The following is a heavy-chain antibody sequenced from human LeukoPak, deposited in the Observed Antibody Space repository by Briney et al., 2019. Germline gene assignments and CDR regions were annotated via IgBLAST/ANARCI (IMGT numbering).Heavy chain of an antibody. CDR3: ARDRGIAARPREYYYYYGMDV. Sequence: GAPVKVSCKASGGTFSSYAISWVRQAPGQGLEWMGGIIPIFGTANYAQKFQGRVTITADESTSTAYMELSSLRSEDTAVYYCARDRGIAARPREYYYYYGMDVWGQGTTVIVSS. CDR2: IIPIFGTA. D-gene: IGHD6-6*01. V-gene: IGHV1-69*01. J-gene: IGHJ6*02. CDR1: GGTFSSYA.